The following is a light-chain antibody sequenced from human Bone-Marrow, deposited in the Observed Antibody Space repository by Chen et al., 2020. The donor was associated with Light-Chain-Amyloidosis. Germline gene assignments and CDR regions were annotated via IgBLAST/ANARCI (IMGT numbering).Light chain of an antibody. V-gene: IGLV3-21*02. J-gene: IGLJ3*02. CDR1: NIGSTS. Sequence: SYVLTQPSSVSVAPGQTATIACGGNNIGSTSVHWYQQTPGQAPLLVVYDDSDRPSGIPERLSGSDSGNAATLTIGRVEAGDEADYYCPGWDRSSDRPVFGGGTKLTVL. CDR2: DDS. CDR3: PGWDRSSDRPV.